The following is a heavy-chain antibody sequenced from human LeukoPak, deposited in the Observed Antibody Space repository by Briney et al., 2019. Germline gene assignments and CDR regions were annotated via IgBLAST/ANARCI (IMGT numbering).Heavy chain of an antibody. V-gene: IGHV4-59*01. D-gene: IGHD3-16*01. Sequence: SETLSLTCTVPGDSFSSYHWSWLRQPPGKGLEWIGYISSSGSTSYNPSLKSRVTISVDTSRNQFSLRLNSMTAADTAVYYCARVGRGDHTWGSYYCDHWGQGTLVSVSS. CDR1: GDSFSSYH. CDR3: ARVGRGDHTWGSYYCDH. J-gene: IGHJ4*02. CDR2: ISSSGST.